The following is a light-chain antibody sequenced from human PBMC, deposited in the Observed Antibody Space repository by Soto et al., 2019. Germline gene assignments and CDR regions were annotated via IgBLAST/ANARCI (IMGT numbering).Light chain of an antibody. V-gene: IGKV3-20*01. CDR3: QQYSRSPRT. CDR1: QSVSSN. J-gene: IGKJ1*01. CDR2: GAS. Sequence: EIVMTQSPAILSVSPGERAALSCRASQSVSSNLAWYQQKPGQAPRLLIYGASNRATGIPDRFSGSGSETDFTLTISRLEPEDFAVYYCQQYSRSPRTFGQGTKVDIK.